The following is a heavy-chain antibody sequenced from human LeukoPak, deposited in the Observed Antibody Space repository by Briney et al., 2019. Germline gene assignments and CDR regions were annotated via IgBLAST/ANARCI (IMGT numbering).Heavy chain of an antibody. CDR3: AKDYYYFAKDV. Sequence: PGGSLRLSCAASGFIFSSYAMSWVRQAPGKGLEWVSGITSGGSTYYADSVKGRFTISRDNSKNTLFLQMNRLRADDTAVYYCAKDYYYFAKDVWGKGTTVTISS. J-gene: IGHJ6*04. CDR1: GFIFSSYA. CDR2: ITSGGST. V-gene: IGHV3-23*01. D-gene: IGHD3-22*01.